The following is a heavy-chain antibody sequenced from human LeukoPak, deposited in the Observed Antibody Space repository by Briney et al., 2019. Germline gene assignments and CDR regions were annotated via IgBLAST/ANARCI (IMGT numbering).Heavy chain of an antibody. CDR3: AKGSVEDSYGYYMDV. D-gene: IGHD5-18*01. CDR2: ISWRSGSI. J-gene: IGHJ6*03. Sequence: GGSLRLSCAAYGFSFDAYAMHWVRQAQGKGLEWVSGISWRSGSIGYAESVQGRFTITRDNAKNSLYLQMNSLRAEDMALYYCAKGSVEDSYGYYMDVWGKGTTVTVSS. CDR1: GFSFDAYA. V-gene: IGHV3-9*03.